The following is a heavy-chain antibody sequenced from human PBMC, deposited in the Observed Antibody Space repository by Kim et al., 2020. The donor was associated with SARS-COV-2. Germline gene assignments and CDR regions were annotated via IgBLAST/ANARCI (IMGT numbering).Heavy chain of an antibody. D-gene: IGHD5-18*01. Sequence: SETLSLTCTVSGGSISSSSYYWGWIRQPPGKGLEWIGSIYYSGSTYYNPSLKSRVTISVDTSKNQFSLKLSSVTAADTAVYYCARVGTAMGWFYYGMDV. CDR1: GGSISSSSYY. J-gene: IGHJ6*01. V-gene: IGHV4-39*07. CDR3: ARVGTAMGWFYYGMDV. CDR2: IYYSGST.